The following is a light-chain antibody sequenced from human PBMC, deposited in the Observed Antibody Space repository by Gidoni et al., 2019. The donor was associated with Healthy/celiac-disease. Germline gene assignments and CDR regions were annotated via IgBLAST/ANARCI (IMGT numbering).Light chain of an antibody. J-gene: IGKJ5*01. V-gene: IGKV3-11*01. CDR2: DAS. CDR1: QSVSSY. CDR3: QERSHWPSIT. Sequence: EIVLTQSPATLSLSPGERATLSCRASQSVSSYLAWYQQKPGQAPRLLIYDASNRATGIPARFSGRGSGTDFTPTISSLEAEDFAVYYCQERSHWPSITFGQGTRLEIK.